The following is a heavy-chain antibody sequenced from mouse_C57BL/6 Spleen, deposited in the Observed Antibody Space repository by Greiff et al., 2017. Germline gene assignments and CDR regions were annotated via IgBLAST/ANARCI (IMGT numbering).Heavy chain of an antibody. J-gene: IGHJ4*01. Sequence: DVQLQESGPGLVKPSQSLSLTCSVTGYSITSGYYWNWIRQFPGNKLEWMGYISYDGSNNYNPSLKNRISITRDTSKNQFFLKLNAVTTEDTATYYFARGSYYSTLRGMDYWGQGTSVTVSS. CDR1: GYSITSGYY. V-gene: IGHV3-6*01. CDR2: ISYDGSN. CDR3: ARGSYYSTLRGMDY. D-gene: IGHD2-5*01.